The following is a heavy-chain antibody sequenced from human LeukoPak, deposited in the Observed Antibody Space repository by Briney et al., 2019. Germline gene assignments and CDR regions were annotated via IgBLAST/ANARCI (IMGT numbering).Heavy chain of an antibody. CDR3: ASGSSYYDILTGYPTTPVMGWFDP. J-gene: IGHJ5*02. Sequence: ASVKVSCKASGGTFSSYAISWVRQAPGQGLEWMGGTIPIFGTANYAQKFQGRVTITADKSTSTAYMELSSLRSDDTAVYYCASGSSYYDILTGYPTTPVMGWFDPWGQGTLVTVSS. CDR2: TIPIFGTA. V-gene: IGHV1-69*06. D-gene: IGHD3-9*01. CDR1: GGTFSSYA.